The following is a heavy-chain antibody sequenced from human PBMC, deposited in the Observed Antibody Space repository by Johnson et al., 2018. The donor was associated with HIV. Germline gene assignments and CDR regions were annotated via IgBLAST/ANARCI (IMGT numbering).Heavy chain of an antibody. D-gene: IGHD1-1*01. V-gene: IGHV3-74*01. CDR2: INSDGSST. J-gene: IGHJ3*02. CDR1: RFSFSSYW. Sequence: EVQLVESGGGLVQPGGSLRLSCAASRFSFSSYWMHWVRQAPGKGLVWVSRINSDGSSTNYADSVKGRFTISRDNSKNTLYLQMNSLRAEDTAVYYCASRYTVDAFDIWGQGTMVTVSS. CDR3: ASRYTVDAFDI.